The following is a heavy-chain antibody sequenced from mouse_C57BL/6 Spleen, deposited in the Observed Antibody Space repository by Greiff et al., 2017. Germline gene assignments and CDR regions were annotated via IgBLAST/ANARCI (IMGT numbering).Heavy chain of an antibody. D-gene: IGHD2-4*01. CDR1: GYTFTSYW. Sequence: QVQLQQPGAKLVKPGASVKLSCKASGYTFTSYWMHWVKQRPGRGLEWIGRFDPNSGGTKYNEKFKSKATLTVDKPSSTAYMQLSSLTSEDSAVYYCARGSFYDYPWFAYWGQGTLVTVSA. J-gene: IGHJ3*01. V-gene: IGHV1-72*01. CDR3: ARGSFYDYPWFAY. CDR2: FDPNSGGT.